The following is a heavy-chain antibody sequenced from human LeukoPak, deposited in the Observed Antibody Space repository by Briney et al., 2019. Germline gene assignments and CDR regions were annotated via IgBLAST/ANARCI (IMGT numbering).Heavy chain of an antibody. J-gene: IGHJ4*02. Sequence: SETLSLTCTVSGGSISTYYWSWIRQPPGKGLDWIGSFYYTGSTNYNPSLRSRVTISLDTSKNQISLRLSSVTAADTAVYYCARGGIALDYWGQGTLVTVSS. D-gene: IGHD2-15*01. CDR2: FYYTGST. V-gene: IGHV4-59*01. CDR3: ARGGIALDY. CDR1: GGSISTYY.